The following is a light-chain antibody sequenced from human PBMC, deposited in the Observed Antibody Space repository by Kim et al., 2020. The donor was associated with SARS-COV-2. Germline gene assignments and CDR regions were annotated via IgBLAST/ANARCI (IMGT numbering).Light chain of an antibody. Sequence: EIVMTQSPATLSVSPGQRATLSCRASQSISSNLAWYQQKPGQAPRLLIYGASTRATGVPPRFSGSGSATEFTLTINSLQSDDFAVYYCKQYNNLPRGYTFGQGTKLEI. J-gene: IGKJ2*01. V-gene: IGKV3-15*01. CDR3: KQYNNLPRGYT. CDR1: QSISSN. CDR2: GAS.